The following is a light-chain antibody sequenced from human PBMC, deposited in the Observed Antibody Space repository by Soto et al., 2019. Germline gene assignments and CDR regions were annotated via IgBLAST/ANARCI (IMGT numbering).Light chain of an antibody. V-gene: IGLV1-40*01. CDR2: GNT. J-gene: IGLJ2*01. Sequence: QAVVTQPPSVSGAPGQRVTISCTGSSSNIGAGFDVHWYQQLPGTTPKLLIYGNTNRPSGVPDRFSGSKSGTSASLAITGLQAEDDADYYCQSYGSSRSGSVFGGGTKLTVL. CDR1: SSNIGAGFD. CDR3: QSYGSSRSGSV.